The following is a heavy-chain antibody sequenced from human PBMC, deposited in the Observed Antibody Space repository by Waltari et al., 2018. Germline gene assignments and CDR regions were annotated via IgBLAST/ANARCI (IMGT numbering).Heavy chain of an antibody. CDR3: ARGRGSSYDFWSGYNY. D-gene: IGHD3-3*01. J-gene: IGHJ4*02. V-gene: IGHV4-34*01. Sequence: QVQLQQWGAGLLKPSETLSLTCAVYGGSFSGYYLSWIRPPPGKGREWIGEINHSGSTNYNPSLKSRVTISVDTSKNQFSLKLSSVTAADTAVYYCARGRGSSYDFWSGYNYWGQGTLVTVSS. CDR2: INHSGST. CDR1: GGSFSGYY.